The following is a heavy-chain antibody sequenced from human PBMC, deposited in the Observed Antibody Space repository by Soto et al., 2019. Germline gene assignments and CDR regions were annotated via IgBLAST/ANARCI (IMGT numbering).Heavy chain of an antibody. Sequence: PSETLSLTCAVSGGSISRGGYSWSWIRQPPGKGLEWIGYIYHSGSTYYNPSLKSRVTISVDRSKNQFSLKLSSVTAADTAVYYCARGMTTVTTIDYWGQGTLVTVSS. CDR2: IYHSGST. D-gene: IGHD4-4*01. CDR1: GGSISRGGYS. CDR3: ARGMTTVTTIDY. V-gene: IGHV4-30-2*01. J-gene: IGHJ4*02.